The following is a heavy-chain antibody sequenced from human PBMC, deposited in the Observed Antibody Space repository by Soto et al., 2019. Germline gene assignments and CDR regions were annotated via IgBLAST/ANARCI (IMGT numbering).Heavy chain of an antibody. CDR2: VSYNGGDT. J-gene: IGHJ4*02. CDR1: GFTFSSYA. CDR3: ARYIRGPTVYYFDF. Sequence: PGGSLRLSCAASGFTFSSYAMTWVRQAPGKGLEWVSIVSYNGGDTYYADSVKGRFTISRDNSKDTVDLQMNGLRAEDTAVYYCARYIRGPTVYYFDFWGPGVLVTFSS. V-gene: IGHV3-23*01. D-gene: IGHD1-1*01.